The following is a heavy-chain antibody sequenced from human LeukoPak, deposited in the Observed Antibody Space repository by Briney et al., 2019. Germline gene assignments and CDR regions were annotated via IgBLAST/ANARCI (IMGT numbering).Heavy chain of an antibody. CDR3: STYYYVPR. CDR1: GFTFSSFW. J-gene: IGHJ4*02. D-gene: IGHD3-16*01. CDR2: ISPDGSST. Sequence: GGSLRLSCAASGFTFSSFWMHWVRQAPGKGLMWVPRISPDGSSTSHADSVKGRFTISRDNAKNTLYLQLNGLRVEDTAVYYCSTYYYVPRWGQGTLVTVSS. V-gene: IGHV3-74*01.